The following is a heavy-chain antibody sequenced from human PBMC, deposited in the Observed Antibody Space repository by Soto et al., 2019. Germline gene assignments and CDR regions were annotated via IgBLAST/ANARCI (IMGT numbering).Heavy chain of an antibody. D-gene: IGHD3-10*01. V-gene: IGHV4-59*01. CDR2: IYYSVST. J-gene: IGHJ6*02. CDR1: GGSISSYF. Sequence: SETLSLTCSVSGGSISSYFWSWIRQPPGKGLEWIGYIYYSVSTNYNPSLKSLVTISVDTSKNDFSLKLSSVTAADTAVCYCAPALGLLWSGARGEYHGMGVWHRGTTLTVSS. CDR3: APALGLLWSGARGEYHGMGV.